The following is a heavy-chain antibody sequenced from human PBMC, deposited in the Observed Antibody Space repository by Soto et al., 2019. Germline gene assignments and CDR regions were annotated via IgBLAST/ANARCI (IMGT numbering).Heavy chain of an antibody. D-gene: IGHD3-3*01. CDR2: INAGNGNT. CDR3: ARDSGALPPEVWSGSQYVYYGMDS. Sequence: ASVKVSCKASGYTFTSYAMHWVRQAPGQRLEWMGWINAGNGNTKYSQKFQGRVTITRDTSASTAYMELSSLISEDTAVYYCARDSGALPPEVWSGSQYVYYGMDSWGKETT. CDR1: GYTFTSYA. V-gene: IGHV1-3*01. J-gene: IGHJ6*04.